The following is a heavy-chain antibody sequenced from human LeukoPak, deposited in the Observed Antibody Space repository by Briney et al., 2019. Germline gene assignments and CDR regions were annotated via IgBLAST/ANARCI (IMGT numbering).Heavy chain of an antibody. Sequence: PSETLSLTCTVSGGSISSGGYYWSWIRQHPGKGLEWIGYIYYSGSTNYNPSLKSRVTISVDTSKNQFSLRLSSVTAADTAVYYCARSPYSSSLFYYGVDLWGKGTTVTVSS. V-gene: IGHV4-61*08. J-gene: IGHJ6*04. CDR1: GGSISSGGYY. CDR2: IYYSGST. CDR3: ARSPYSSSLFYYGVDL. D-gene: IGHD6-13*01.